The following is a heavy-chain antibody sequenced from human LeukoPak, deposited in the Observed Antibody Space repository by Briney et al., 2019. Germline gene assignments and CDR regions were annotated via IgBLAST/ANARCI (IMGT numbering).Heavy chain of an antibody. J-gene: IGHJ4*02. D-gene: IGHD6-13*01. CDR1: GFTFSSYA. CDR3: AGRIAAAGPFDY. CDR2: ISGSGGST. Sequence: GGSLRLSCAASGFTFSSYAMSWVRQAPGKGLEWVSAISGSGGSTYYADSVKGRFTIYRDNSKNRLYLQMNSLRAEDKAVYYCAGRIAAAGPFDYWGQGTLVTVSS. V-gene: IGHV3-23*01.